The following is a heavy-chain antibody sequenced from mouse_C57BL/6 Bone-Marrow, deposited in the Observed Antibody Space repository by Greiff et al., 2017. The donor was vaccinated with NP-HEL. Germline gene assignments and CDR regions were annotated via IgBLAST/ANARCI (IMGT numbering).Heavy chain of an antibody. V-gene: IGHV1-55*01. CDR3: ARRPYYYGSSYYFDY. D-gene: IGHD1-1*01. Sequence: QVQLQQPGAELVKPGASVKMSCKASGYTFTSYWITWVKQRPGQGLEWIGDIYPGSGSTNYNEKFKSKATLTVDKSSSTAYMQRSSLTSEDSAVYYCARRPYYYGSSYYFDYWGQGTTLTVSS. J-gene: IGHJ2*01. CDR2: IYPGSGST. CDR1: GYTFTSYW.